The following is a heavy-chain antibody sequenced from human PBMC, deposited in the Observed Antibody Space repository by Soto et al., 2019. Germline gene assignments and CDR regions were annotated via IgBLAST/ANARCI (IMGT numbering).Heavy chain of an antibody. D-gene: IGHD3-10*01. Sequence: QVQLVQSGAEVKKPGSSVKVSCKASGGIFSTYAISWLRQAPGQGLEWMGGIIALFGTPNYAQRFQGRVTITADESTSTAYMELSRLRSEDTAVYYCARDRDDYGSGNYYNRIDFWGQGTLLTVSS. CDR1: GGIFSTYA. V-gene: IGHV1-69*01. CDR2: IIALFGTP. J-gene: IGHJ4*02. CDR3: ARDRDDYGSGNYYNRIDF.